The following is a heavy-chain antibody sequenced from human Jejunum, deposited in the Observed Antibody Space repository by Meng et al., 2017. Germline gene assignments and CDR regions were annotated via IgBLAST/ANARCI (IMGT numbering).Heavy chain of an antibody. CDR1: GDSISNYY. J-gene: IGHJ3*02. V-gene: IGHV4-59*01. D-gene: IGHD5-24*01. CDR3: ARRGDGFHI. Sequence: SETLSLTCTVSGDSISNYYWTWIRQPPGKELEWIGDIYDSGSPRYNPSLMRRVTISLDTSKKQVSLKVTSVNPADAAVYYCARRGDGFHIWGQGTLVTVSS. CDR2: IYDSGSP.